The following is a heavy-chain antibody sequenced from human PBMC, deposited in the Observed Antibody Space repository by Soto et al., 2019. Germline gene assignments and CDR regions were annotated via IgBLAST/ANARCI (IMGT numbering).Heavy chain of an antibody. CDR1: GFSLSTSGVG. CDR2: IYWDDDK. V-gene: IGHV2-5*02. J-gene: IGHJ4*02. CDR3: AHSRIPNWGSRGAFDY. D-gene: IGHD7-27*01. Sequence: QITLKESGPTLVKPTQTLTLTCTFSGFSLSTSGVGVGWIRQPPGKALEWLALIYWDDDKRYSPSLKSRLTITKDTSKNQLVLTMTNMDPVDTATYYCAHSRIPNWGSRGAFDYWGQGTLVTVSS.